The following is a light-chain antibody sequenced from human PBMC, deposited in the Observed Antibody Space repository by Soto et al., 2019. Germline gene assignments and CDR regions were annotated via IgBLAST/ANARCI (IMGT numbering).Light chain of an antibody. CDR1: QGINNW. Sequence: DLQMTQSPSSVSASVGDRVTITCRASQGINNWLAWYQQKPGRAPKLLIYATSNLQSGVPSRFSGSGSGTDFSLSISSLQPEDFATYYCQHANSFPISFGQGTRLEIK. CDR3: QHANSFPIS. CDR2: ATS. V-gene: IGKV1D-12*01. J-gene: IGKJ5*01.